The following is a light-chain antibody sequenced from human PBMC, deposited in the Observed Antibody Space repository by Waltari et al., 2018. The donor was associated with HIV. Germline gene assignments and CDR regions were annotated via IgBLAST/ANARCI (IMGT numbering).Light chain of an antibody. Sequence: QSALTQPRSVSGSPGQSVTISCTGTSSDVGAYNRVSWYQQHPGKAPKVVIYDVRERPAGVPDRFSGSKSATASLTISGLQADDEADYHCCSFAGSYIVFGTGTKVTVL. V-gene: IGLV2-11*01. CDR3: CSFAGSYIV. CDR2: DVR. CDR1: SSDVGAYNR. J-gene: IGLJ1*01.